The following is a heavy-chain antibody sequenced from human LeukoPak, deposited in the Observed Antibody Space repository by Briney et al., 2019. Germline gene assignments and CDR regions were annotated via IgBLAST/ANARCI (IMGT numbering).Heavy chain of an antibody. CDR3: VKEGGLWLRSNYFDY. CDR2: ISYDGSNK. D-gene: IGHD5-12*01. CDR1: GFTFSSYG. Sequence: PGRSLRLSCAASGFTFSSYGMHWVRQAPGKGLEWVAVISYDGSNKYYADSVKGRFTISRDNSKNTLYLQMNSLRAEDTAVYYCVKEGGLWLRSNYFDYWGQGTLVTVSS. V-gene: IGHV3-30*18. J-gene: IGHJ4*02.